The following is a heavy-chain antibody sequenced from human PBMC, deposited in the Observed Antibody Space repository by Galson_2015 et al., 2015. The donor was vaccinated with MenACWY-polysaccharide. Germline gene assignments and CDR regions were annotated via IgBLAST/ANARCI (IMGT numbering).Heavy chain of an antibody. CDR1: GLTFSSSW. CDR2: IKPDGSEK. Sequence: SLRISCAAYGLTFSSSWMNWVRQAPGKGLEWVASIKPDGSEKYYVDSVKGRFRISRDNAKNSLYLQMNSLRAEDTAVYYCVNWGWLPHWGQGTLVTFSS. J-gene: IGHJ4*02. V-gene: IGHV3-7*01. CDR3: VNWGWLPH. D-gene: IGHD5-24*01.